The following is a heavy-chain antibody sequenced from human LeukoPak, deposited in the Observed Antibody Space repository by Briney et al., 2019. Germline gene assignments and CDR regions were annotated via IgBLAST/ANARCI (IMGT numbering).Heavy chain of an antibody. CDR2: ISASGGST. V-gene: IGHV3-23*01. CDR1: GFTFSSSA. J-gene: IGHJ4*02. Sequence: PGGSLRLSCAASGFTFSSSAMSWVRQVPGRGLEWVSGISASGGSTYYADSVRGRFTISRDNSKDTLFLQMHSLRPGDTAVYYCVREDTPATANYWGQGTLVTISS. D-gene: IGHD2-21*02. CDR3: VREDTPATANY.